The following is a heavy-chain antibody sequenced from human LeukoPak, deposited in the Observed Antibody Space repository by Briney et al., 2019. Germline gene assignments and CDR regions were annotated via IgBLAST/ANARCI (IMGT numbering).Heavy chain of an antibody. V-gene: IGHV4-4*07. J-gene: IGHJ3*02. CDR2: IHTSGST. CDR1: GGSISSYY. D-gene: IGHD4-17*01. CDR3: ARGHLATVSTDDAFDI. Sequence: SETLSLTCTVSGGSISSYYWSWIRQPAGKGLEWIGRIHTSGSTNYNPSLKSRVTMSVDTSKNQFSLKLSSVTAADTAVYYCARGHLATVSTDDAFDIWGQGTMVTVSS.